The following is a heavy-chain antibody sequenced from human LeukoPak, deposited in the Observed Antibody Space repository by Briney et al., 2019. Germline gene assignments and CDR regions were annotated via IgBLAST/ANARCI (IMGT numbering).Heavy chain of an antibody. CDR1: GFTFSNYA. CDR3: AKVPSSLSGAGQRYFDY. CDR2: ISGNGGGT. V-gene: IGHV3-23*01. Sequence: GGSLRLSCAASGFTFSNYAMSWVRQTPGSGLEYVSTISGNGGGTWYADSMKGRFTISRDNSKSALYLQMSSLRAEDTAVYYCAKVPSSLSGAGQRYFDYWGQGTLVTVSS. J-gene: IGHJ4*02. D-gene: IGHD6-19*01.